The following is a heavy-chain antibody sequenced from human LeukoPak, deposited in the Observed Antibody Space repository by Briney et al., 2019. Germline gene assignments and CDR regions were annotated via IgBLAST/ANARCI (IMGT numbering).Heavy chain of an antibody. V-gene: IGHV3-74*01. CDR2: INSDGSTT. CDR3: ARVGTTSNFYYYYGMDV. D-gene: IGHD2/OR15-2a*01. Sequence: GGSLRLSCAASGFTFSSYWMYWVRQAPGKGLVWVSRINSDGSTTNYADSVKGRFTISRDNAKNTLYLQINSLRAEATAVYYCARVGTTSNFYYYYGMDVWGQGTTVTVSS. CDR1: GFTFSSYW. J-gene: IGHJ6*02.